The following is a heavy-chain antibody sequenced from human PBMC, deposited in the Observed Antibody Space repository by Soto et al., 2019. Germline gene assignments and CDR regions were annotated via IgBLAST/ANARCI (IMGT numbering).Heavy chain of an antibody. CDR2: IIPIFGTA. CDR3: ARDEQEGYSSWYYFDY. J-gene: IGHJ4*02. D-gene: IGHD6-13*01. Sequence: GASVKVSCKASGGTFSSYAISWVRQAPGQGLEWMGGIIPIFGTASYAQKFQGRVTITADESTSTAYMELSSLRSEDTAVYYCARDEQEGYSSWYYFDYWGQGTLVTVSS. CDR1: GGTFSSYA. V-gene: IGHV1-69*13.